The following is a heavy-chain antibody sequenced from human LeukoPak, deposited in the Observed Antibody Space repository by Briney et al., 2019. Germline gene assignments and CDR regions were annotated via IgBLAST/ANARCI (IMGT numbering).Heavy chain of an antibody. CDR3: ARSRVAGTRRGYYFDY. J-gene: IGHJ4*02. Sequence: GRSLRLSCAASGFTFSSYGMHWVRQAPGKGLEWVAVIWYDGSNKYYADSVKGRFTISRDNSKNTLYLQMNSLRAEDTAVYYCARSRVAGTRRGYYFDYWGQGTLVTVSS. CDR1: GFTFSSYG. CDR2: IWYDGSNK. D-gene: IGHD6-19*01. V-gene: IGHV3-33*01.